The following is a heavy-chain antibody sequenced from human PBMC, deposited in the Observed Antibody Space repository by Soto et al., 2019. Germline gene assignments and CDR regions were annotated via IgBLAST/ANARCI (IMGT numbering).Heavy chain of an antibody. J-gene: IGHJ4*02. V-gene: IGHV1-69*12. D-gene: IGHD1-26*01. CDR2: IIPIFGTA. Sequence: QVQLVQSGAEVKKPGSSVKVSCKASGGTFSSYAISWVRQAPGQGLEWMGGIIPIFGTANYAQKFQGRVTITADESTSTAYMELSSLRSEDTAVYYCARGGSGSYYPPHKYYFDHWGQGTLVTVSS. CDR3: ARGGSGSYYPPHKYYFDH. CDR1: GGTFSSYA.